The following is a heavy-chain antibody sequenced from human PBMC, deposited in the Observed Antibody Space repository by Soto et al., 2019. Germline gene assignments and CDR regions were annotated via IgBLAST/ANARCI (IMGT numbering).Heavy chain of an antibody. CDR3: ARARVGKGAFAT. CDR2: ISYDGSNK. J-gene: IGHJ3*02. D-gene: IGHD1-26*01. Sequence: PGGSLRLSCAASGFTFSSYAMHWVRQAPGKGLEWVAVISYDGSNKYYADSVKGRFTISRDNSKNTLYLQMNSLGAEDTAVYYCARARVGKGAFATWGQGTMVTVSS. V-gene: IGHV3-30-3*01. CDR1: GFTFSSYA.